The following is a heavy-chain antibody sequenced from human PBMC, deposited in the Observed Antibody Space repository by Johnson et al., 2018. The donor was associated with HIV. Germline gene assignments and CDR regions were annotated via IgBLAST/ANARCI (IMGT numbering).Heavy chain of an antibody. CDR1: GFTLSSYW. CDR3: VRETRDDAFDI. J-gene: IGHJ3*02. D-gene: IGHD4-11*01. V-gene: IGHV3-20*04. CDR2: INWNGGST. Sequence: VQLVESGGGVVQPGGSLRLSCAASGFTLSSYWMSWVRQAPGKGLEWVSGINWNGGSTGYADSVKGRFTISRDNAKNSLSLQMSGLRADDTAVYYCVRETRDDAFDIWGQGTMVTVSS.